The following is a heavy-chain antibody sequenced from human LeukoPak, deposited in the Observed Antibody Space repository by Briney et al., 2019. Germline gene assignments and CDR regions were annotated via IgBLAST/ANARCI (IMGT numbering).Heavy chain of an antibody. CDR3: ARGSAMFDYSSSYWFDP. J-gene: IGHJ5*02. CDR1: GGSFSGYY. V-gene: IGHV4-34*01. Sequence: PSETLSLTWAVYGGSFSGYYWSWIRQPPGKGLEWNGEINHSGSTNYNPSLKSRVTMSVDTSKNQFSLKLSSVTAADTAVYYCARGSAMFDYSSSYWFDPWGQGTLVTVSS. D-gene: IGHD6-6*01. CDR2: INHSGST.